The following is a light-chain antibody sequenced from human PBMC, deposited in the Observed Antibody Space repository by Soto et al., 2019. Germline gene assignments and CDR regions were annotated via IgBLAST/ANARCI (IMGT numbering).Light chain of an antibody. CDR2: EVN. CDR3: SSLAGTFYV. V-gene: IGLV2-8*01. J-gene: IGLJ1*01. CDR1: SGDVGYYDY. Sequence: QSVLTQPPSASGSPGQSVTISCTGTSGDVGYYDYVSWYQQHPGKVPRLMIYEVNKRPSGVPDRFSGSKSSNTASLTVSGLQPEDEADYYCSSLAGTFYVFGTGTKVTVL.